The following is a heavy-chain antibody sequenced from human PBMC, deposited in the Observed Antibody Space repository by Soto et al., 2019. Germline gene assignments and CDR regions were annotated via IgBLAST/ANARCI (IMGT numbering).Heavy chain of an antibody. V-gene: IGHV3-30-3*01. Sequence: GGSLRLSCAASGFTFSSYAMHWVRQAPGKGLEWVAVISYDGSNKYYADSVKGRFTISRDNSKNTLYLQMNSLRAEDTAVYYCARRTAAAFQVDWFDPWGQGTLVTVSS. CDR3: ARRTAAAFQVDWFDP. J-gene: IGHJ5*02. CDR1: GFTFSSYA. CDR2: ISYDGSNK. D-gene: IGHD6-13*01.